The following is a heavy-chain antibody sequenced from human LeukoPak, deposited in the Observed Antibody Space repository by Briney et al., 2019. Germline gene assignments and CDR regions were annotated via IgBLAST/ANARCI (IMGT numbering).Heavy chain of an antibody. CDR1: GGSISDYY. CDR2: IFGSGDF. D-gene: IGHD1-26*01. Sequence: PSETLSLTCTVSGGSISDYYWSWIRQPPGKGLEWIGWIFGSGDFNYNPSLKNRLSISVVTSNNQFSLKLTSATAADTAVYYCAREKDTGSNHAKIRYDIWGQGTMVTVSS. CDR3: AREKDTGSNHAKIRYDI. V-gene: IGHV4-59*01. J-gene: IGHJ3*02.